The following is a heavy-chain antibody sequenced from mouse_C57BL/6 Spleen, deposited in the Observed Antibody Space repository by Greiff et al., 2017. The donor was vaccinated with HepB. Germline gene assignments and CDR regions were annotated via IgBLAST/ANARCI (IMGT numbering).Heavy chain of an antibody. J-gene: IGHJ3*01. CDR1: GFTFSSYA. CDR3: ARAVDDSYFWFAY. CDR2: ISDGGSYT. V-gene: IGHV5-4*01. Sequence: EVQLVESGGGLVKPGGSLKLSCAASGFTFSSYAMSWVRQTPEKRLEWVATISDGGSYTYYPDNVKGRFTISRDNAKNNLYLQMSHLKSEDTAMYCCARAVDDSYFWFAYWGQGTLVTVAA. D-gene: IGHD2-3*01.